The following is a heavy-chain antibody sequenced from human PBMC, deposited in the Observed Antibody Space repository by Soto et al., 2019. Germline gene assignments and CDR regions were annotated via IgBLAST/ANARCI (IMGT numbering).Heavy chain of an antibody. CDR2: ITGNGGRT. CDR3: AKDRGPYCGGGIGYAPSWFDP. J-gene: IGHJ5*02. Sequence: PGGSLRLSCAGSGFTFSNYAMSWVRQAPGKGLEWVSTITGNGGRTYYADSVKGRFTISRDNPKNTLYLQMNNLRAEDTAVYYCAKDRGPYCGGGIGYAPSWFDPWGQGTQVTVSS. V-gene: IGHV3-23*01. CDR1: GFTFSNYA. D-gene: IGHD2-21*01.